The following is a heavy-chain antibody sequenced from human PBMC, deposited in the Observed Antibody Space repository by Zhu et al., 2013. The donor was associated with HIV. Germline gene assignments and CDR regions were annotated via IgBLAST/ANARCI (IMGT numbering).Heavy chain of an antibody. CDR2: IYYSGST. J-gene: IGHJ3*02. CDR1: GGSISSSSYY. CDR3: ATYYYDSSGYSRIDAFDI. D-gene: IGHD3-22*01. Sequence: QVQLQESGPGLVKPSETLSLTCTVSGGSISSSSYYWGWIRQPPGKGLEWIGSIYYSGSTYYNPSLKSRVTISVDTSKNQFSLKLSSVTAADTAVYYCATYYYDSSGYSRIDAFDIWAKGQWSPSLQ. V-gene: IGHV4-39*07.